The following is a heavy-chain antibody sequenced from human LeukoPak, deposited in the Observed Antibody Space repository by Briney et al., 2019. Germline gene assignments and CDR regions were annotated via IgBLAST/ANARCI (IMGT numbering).Heavy chain of an antibody. CDR3: AREGRDGTIFGVVDY. Sequence: ASVKVSCKASGYTFTGYYMHWVRQAPGQGLEWMGRINPNSGGTNYAQKFQGRVTMTRDTSISTAYMELSRLRSDDTAVYYCAREGRDGTIFGVVDYRGQGTLVTVSS. D-gene: IGHD3-3*01. V-gene: IGHV1-2*06. CDR2: INPNSGGT. CDR1: GYTFTGYY. J-gene: IGHJ4*02.